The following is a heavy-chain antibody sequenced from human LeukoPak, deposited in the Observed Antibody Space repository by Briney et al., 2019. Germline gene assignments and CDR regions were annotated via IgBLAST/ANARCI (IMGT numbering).Heavy chain of an antibody. Sequence: SVKVSCKASGGTFSSYAISWVRLAPGQGLEWMGGIIPIFGTANYAQKFQGRVTITADESTSTAYMELSSLRSEDTAVYYCARDTSGPVHFDYWGQGTLVTVSS. CDR1: GGTFSSYA. CDR3: ARDTSGPVHFDY. J-gene: IGHJ4*02. D-gene: IGHD2-2*01. V-gene: IGHV1-69*01. CDR2: IIPIFGTA.